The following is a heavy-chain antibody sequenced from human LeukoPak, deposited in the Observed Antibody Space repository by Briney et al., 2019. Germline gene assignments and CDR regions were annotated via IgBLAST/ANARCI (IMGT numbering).Heavy chain of an antibody. CDR1: GYSFTNYY. CDR2: IYPGDSDI. CDR3: ARMGLRSGSRDY. J-gene: IGHJ4*02. V-gene: IGHV5-51*03. D-gene: IGHD1-26*01. Sequence: GESLKISRKGSGYSFTNYYIGWVRQMPGKGLEWMGIIYPGDSDIRYSPSFQGQVTISADKSISTAYLQWNRLKASDTAMYYCARMGLRSGSRDYWGQGTLVTVSS.